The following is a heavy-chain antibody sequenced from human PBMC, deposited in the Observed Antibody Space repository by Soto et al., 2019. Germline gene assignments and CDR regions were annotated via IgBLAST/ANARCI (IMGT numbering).Heavy chain of an antibody. J-gene: IGHJ4*02. CDR2: FDPEDGET. Sequence: ASVKVSCKVSGYTLTELSMHWVRQAPGKGLEWMGGFDPEDGETIYAQKFQGRVTMTEDTSTDTAYMELSSLRSEDTAVYYCATLGYCSGGSCYVSPLWGQGTPVTVSS. D-gene: IGHD2-15*01. CDR1: GYTLTELS. V-gene: IGHV1-24*01. CDR3: ATLGYCSGGSCYVSPL.